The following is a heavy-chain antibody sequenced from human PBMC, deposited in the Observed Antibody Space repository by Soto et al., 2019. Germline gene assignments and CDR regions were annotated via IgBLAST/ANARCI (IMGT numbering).Heavy chain of an antibody. D-gene: IGHD3-9*01. CDR3: ARGLRITIFAGWFDP. CDR1: GGSFSGYY. V-gene: IGHV4-34*01. CDR2: INHSGST. Sequence: PSETLSLTCAVYGGSFSGYYWSWIRQPPGKGLEWIGEINHSGSTNYNPSLKSRVTISVDTSKNQFSLKLSSVTAADTAVYYCARGLRITIFAGWFDPWGQGTLVTVSS. J-gene: IGHJ5*02.